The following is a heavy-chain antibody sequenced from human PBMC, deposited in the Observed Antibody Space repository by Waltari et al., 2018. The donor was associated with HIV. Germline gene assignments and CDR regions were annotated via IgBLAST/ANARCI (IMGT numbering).Heavy chain of an antibody. V-gene: IGHV4-34*01. CDR3: ASAGITGTTSVRHLHDAFDI. CDR2: INHSGST. Sequence: QVQLQQWGAGLLKPSETLSLTCAVYGGSFSGYYWSWIRQPPGKGVEWIGEINHSGSTNYNPSLKSRVTISVDTSKNQFSLKLSSVTAADTAVYYCASAGITGTTSVRHLHDAFDIWGQGTMVTVSS. J-gene: IGHJ3*02. D-gene: IGHD1-7*01. CDR1: GGSFSGYY.